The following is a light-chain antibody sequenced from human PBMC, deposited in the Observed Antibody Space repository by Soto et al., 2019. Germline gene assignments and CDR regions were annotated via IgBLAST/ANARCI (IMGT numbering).Light chain of an antibody. Sequence: DIQMTQSPSTLSASVGDRVTITCGASQSISSRLAWYQQKPGKAPKLLIYDASSLESGVPSRFSGSGSGTEFTLTISSLQPDDFATYYCQQYNSYSPTFGQGTKVDIK. CDR2: DAS. V-gene: IGKV1-5*01. J-gene: IGKJ1*01. CDR3: QQYNSYSPT. CDR1: QSISSR.